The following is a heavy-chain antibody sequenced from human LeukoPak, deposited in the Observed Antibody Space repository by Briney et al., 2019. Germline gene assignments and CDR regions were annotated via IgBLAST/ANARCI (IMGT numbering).Heavy chain of an antibody. D-gene: IGHD7-27*01. V-gene: IGHV3-7*01. Sequence: GGSLRLSCSASGFNFGYYWMAWVRQVPGQGLEWVANVRSDGSMQECADSVKGRFTFSRDNSKNSLYLEMYGLKTEDTAVYYCARENWGTLDFWGQGTLVTVSS. CDR3: ARENWGTLDF. CDR1: GFNFGYYW. J-gene: IGHJ4*02. CDR2: VRSDGSMQ.